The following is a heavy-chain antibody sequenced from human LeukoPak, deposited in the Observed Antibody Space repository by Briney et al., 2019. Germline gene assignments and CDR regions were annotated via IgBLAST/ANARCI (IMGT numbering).Heavy chain of an antibody. CDR3: ARGRMDTAMALLHY. J-gene: IGHJ4*02. CDR2: ISGSGGST. V-gene: IGHV3-23*01. D-gene: IGHD5-18*01. CDR1: GFTFSSYA. Sequence: GRSLRLSCAASGFTFSSYAMSWVRQAPGKGLEWVSAISGSGGSTYYADSVKGRFTISRDNSKNTLYLQMNSLRAEDTAVYYCARGRMDTAMALLHYWGQGTLVTVSS.